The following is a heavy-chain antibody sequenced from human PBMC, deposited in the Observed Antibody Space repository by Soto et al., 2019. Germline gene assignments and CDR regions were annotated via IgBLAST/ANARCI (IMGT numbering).Heavy chain of an antibody. Sequence: QLQLQESGSGLVKPSQTLSLTGAVYGGSISSGGYSWSCIRQPPGQGLEWIAYIYHSVSTYYNPSLKSRVTISVDRSKNQFSLKLSSVTAADTAVYYCARVPDYWGQGTLATVSS. J-gene: IGHJ4*02. CDR2: IYHSVST. V-gene: IGHV4-30-2*01. CDR3: ARVPDY. CDR1: GGSISSGGYS.